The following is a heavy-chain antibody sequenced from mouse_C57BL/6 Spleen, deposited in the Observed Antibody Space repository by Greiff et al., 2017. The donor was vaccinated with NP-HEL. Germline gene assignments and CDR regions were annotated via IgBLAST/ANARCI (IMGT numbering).Heavy chain of an antibody. CDR2: IDPSDSET. J-gene: IGHJ4*01. Sequence: QVQLQQPGAELVRPGSSVKLSCKASGYTFTSYWMHWVKQRPIQGLEWIGNIDPSDSETHYNQKFKDKATLTVDKSSSTAYMQLSSLTSEDSAVYYCARRARQLRLQDYAMDYWGQGTSVTVSS. D-gene: IGHD3-2*02. CDR1: GYTFTSYW. CDR3: ARRARQLRLQDYAMDY. V-gene: IGHV1-52*01.